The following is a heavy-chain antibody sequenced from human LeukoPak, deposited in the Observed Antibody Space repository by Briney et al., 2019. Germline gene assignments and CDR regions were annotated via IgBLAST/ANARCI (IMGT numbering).Heavy chain of an antibody. CDR1: GFTFSSYE. V-gene: IGHV3-48*03. Sequence: PGGSLRLSCAASGFTFSSYEMNWVRQAPGKGLEWVSYISSSGSTIYYADSVKGRFTIARDNAKNSLYLQMNSLRAEDTALYYCARDTRDSSRAGGSWFDPWGQGTLVTVSS. CDR2: ISSSGSTI. J-gene: IGHJ5*02. CDR3: ARDTRDSSRAGGSWFDP. D-gene: IGHD6-13*01.